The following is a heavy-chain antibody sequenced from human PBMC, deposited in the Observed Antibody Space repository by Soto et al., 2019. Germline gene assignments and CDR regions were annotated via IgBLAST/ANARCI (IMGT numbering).Heavy chain of an antibody. Sequence: CGSLRLSCAVSCFTFTSYSMNRVRQAPGKGLEWVSSISSTTNYIYYADSMKGRFTVSRDSAKNSVYLDMNSLSAEDTAVYYCARESEDLTSNFDYWGQGTLVTVSS. CDR2: ISSTTNYI. J-gene: IGHJ4*02. CDR3: ARESEDLTSNFDY. V-gene: IGHV3-21*01. CDR1: CFTFTSYS.